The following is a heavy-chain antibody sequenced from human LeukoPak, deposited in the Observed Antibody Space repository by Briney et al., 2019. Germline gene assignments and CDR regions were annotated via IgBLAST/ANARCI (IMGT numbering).Heavy chain of an antibody. CDR3: VTNLPVW. CDR1: GFSLSRYG. D-gene: IGHD3-16*01. Sequence: GGSLRLSCAASGFSLSRYGMHWARQAPGKGPEWLSYFSSSGDTIYYADSVKGRFTISRDNAKNSLYLQMNSLKAEDTAIYYCVTNLPVWWGQGTLVTVSS. V-gene: IGHV3-48*01. CDR2: FSSSGDTI. J-gene: IGHJ4*02.